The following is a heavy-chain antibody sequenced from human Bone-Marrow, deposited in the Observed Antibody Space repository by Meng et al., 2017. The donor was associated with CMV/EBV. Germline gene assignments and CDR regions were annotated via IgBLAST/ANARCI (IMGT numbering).Heavy chain of an antibody. D-gene: IGHD3-3*01. CDR1: GYTFTGYY. V-gene: IGHV1-2*02. CDR3: ASGPQSDYDVWSGYSTVYNFDY. Sequence: ASVKVYCKASGYTFTGYYMHWVRQAPGHGLEGMGWINPNSGGTNYAQKFQGRVTMTRDTSISTAYMELSRLRSDDTAVYYCASGPQSDYDVWSGYSTVYNFDYWGQGTPVTVSS. J-gene: IGHJ4*02. CDR2: INPNSGGT.